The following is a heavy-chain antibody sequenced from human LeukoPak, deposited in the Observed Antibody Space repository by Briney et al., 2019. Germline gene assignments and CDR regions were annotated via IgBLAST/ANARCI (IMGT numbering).Heavy chain of an antibody. D-gene: IGHD3-9*01. Sequence: GGSLRLSCAASGITFSSYGMSWVRQAPGKGLEWVSSISSTGGTTYYADSVKGRFTISRDNSKNTLYLQMNSLRVEDTAVYYCAKMYYDILTGYYRGVYYYYYMDVWGKGTTVTISS. CDR2: ISSTGGTT. V-gene: IGHV3-23*01. J-gene: IGHJ6*03. CDR1: GITFSSYG. CDR3: AKMYYDILTGYYRGVYYYYYMDV.